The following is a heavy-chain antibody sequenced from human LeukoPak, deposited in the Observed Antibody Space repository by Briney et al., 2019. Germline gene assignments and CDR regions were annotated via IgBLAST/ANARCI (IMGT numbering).Heavy chain of an antibody. CDR3: TRPAPSSDIVVVPAATYLYGMDV. CDR2: IRSKANSYAT. J-gene: IGHJ6*02. Sequence: GGSLRLSCAASGFTFSGSAMHWVRQASGKGLEWVGRIRSKANSYATAYAASVKGRFTISRDDSKNTAYLQMNSLKTEDTAVYYCTRPAPSSDIVVVPAATYLYGMDVWGQGTTVTVSS. D-gene: IGHD2-2*01. CDR1: GFTFSGSA. V-gene: IGHV3-73*01.